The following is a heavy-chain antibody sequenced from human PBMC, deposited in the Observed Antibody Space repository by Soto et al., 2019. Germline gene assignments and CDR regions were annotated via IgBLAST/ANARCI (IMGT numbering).Heavy chain of an antibody. CDR1: EFILSDYH. J-gene: IGHJ4*02. CDR3: VGESYYRLDY. Sequence: GVLRLSCAASEFILSDYHMNWVRQAPGKGLEWVGRSANKSNSYTTQYAASARGRFVISRDASENLLYLEMNSLKTEDTAVYYCVGESYYRLDYWGQGALVTVSS. CDR2: SANKSNSYTT. V-gene: IGHV3-72*01. D-gene: IGHD3-16*01.